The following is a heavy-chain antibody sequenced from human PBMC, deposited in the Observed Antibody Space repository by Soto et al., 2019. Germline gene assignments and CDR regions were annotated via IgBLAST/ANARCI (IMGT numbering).Heavy chain of an antibody. Sequence: SETLSLTCAVYGGSFSGYYWSWIRQPPGKGLEWIGEINHSGSTNYNPSLKSRVTISVDTSKNQFSLKLSSVTAADTAVYYCARGGYCSSTSCQGDYWGQGTLVTVSS. D-gene: IGHD2-2*01. CDR3: ARGGYCSSTSCQGDY. CDR1: GGSFSGYY. V-gene: IGHV4-34*01. CDR2: INHSGST. J-gene: IGHJ4*02.